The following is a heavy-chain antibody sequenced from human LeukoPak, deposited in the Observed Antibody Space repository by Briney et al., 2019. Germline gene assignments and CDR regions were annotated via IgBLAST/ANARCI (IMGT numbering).Heavy chain of an antibody. J-gene: IGHJ4*02. V-gene: IGHV3-9*03. CDR1: GLTFDDYA. CDR2: ISWNSGSI. Sequence: GGSLRLSCAASGLTFDDYAMHWVRQAPGKGLEWVSGISWNSGSIGYADSVKGRFTISRDNAKNSLYLQMNSLRAEDMALYYCAKADSGSYYGSPFDYWGQGTLVTVSS. D-gene: IGHD1-26*01. CDR3: AKADSGSYYGSPFDY.